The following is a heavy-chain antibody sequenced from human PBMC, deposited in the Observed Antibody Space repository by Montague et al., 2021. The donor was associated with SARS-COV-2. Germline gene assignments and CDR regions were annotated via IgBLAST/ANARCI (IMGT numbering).Heavy chain of an antibody. J-gene: IGHJ6*03. CDR2: ISSSGSTI. D-gene: IGHD6-19*01. Sequence: SLRLSRAASGFTFSSYEMNWVRQAPGKGLEWVSYISSSGSTIYYADSVKGRFTISRDNAKNSLYLQMNSLRAEDTAVYYCARGLSIAVAGTLFPDYYYYMDVWGKGTTVTVSS. V-gene: IGHV3-48*03. CDR3: ARGLSIAVAGTLFPDYYYYMDV. CDR1: GFTFSSYE.